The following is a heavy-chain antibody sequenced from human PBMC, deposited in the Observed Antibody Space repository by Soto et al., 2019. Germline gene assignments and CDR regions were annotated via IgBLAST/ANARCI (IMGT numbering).Heavy chain of an antibody. CDR3: ARDAPRWDYYDSSGYYSPVDY. CDR2: ISAYNGNT. CDR1: GYTFTSYG. V-gene: IGHV1-18*04. J-gene: IGHJ4*02. D-gene: IGHD3-22*01. Sequence: ASVKVSCKASGYTFTSYGISWVRQAPGQGLEWMGWISAYNGNTNYAQKLQGRVTMTTDTSTSTAYMELRSLRSDDTAAYYCARDAPRWDYYDSSGYYSPVDYWGQGTLVTVSS.